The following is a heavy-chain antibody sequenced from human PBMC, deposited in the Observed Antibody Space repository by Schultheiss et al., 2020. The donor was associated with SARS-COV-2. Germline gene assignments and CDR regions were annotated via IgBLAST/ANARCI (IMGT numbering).Heavy chain of an antibody. D-gene: IGHD3-16*02. Sequence: ASVKVSCKASGGTFSSYAISWVRQAPGQGLEWMGIINPSGGSTSYAQKFQGRVTMTRDTSTSTVYMELSSLRSEDTAVYYCARDSRQDYVWGSYPLQHWFDPWGQGTLVTVSS. CDR3: ARDSRQDYVWGSYPLQHWFDP. CDR1: GGTFSSYA. CDR2: INPSGGST. V-gene: IGHV1-46*01. J-gene: IGHJ5*02.